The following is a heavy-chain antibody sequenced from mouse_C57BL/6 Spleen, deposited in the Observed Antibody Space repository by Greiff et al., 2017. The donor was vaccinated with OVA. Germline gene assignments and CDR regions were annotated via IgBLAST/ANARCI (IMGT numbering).Heavy chain of an antibody. D-gene: IGHD2-4*01. CDR3: ARERGYDYDDFDY. CDR1: GYTFTSYW. V-gene: IGHV1-55*01. Sequence: QVQLKQSGAELVRPGASVKMSCKASGYTFTSYWITWVKQRPGQGLEWIGDIYPGSGSTNYNEKFKSKATLTVDTSSSTAYMQLSSLTSEDSAVYYCARERGYDYDDFDYWGQGTTLTVSS. CDR2: IYPGSGST. J-gene: IGHJ2*01.